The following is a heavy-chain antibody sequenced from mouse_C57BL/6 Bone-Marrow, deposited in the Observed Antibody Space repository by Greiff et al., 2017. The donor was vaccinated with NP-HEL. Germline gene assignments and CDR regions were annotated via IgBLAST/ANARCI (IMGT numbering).Heavy chain of an antibody. D-gene: IGHD1-1*01. CDR1: GYTFTSYW. V-gene: IGHV1-72*01. Sequence: QVQLQQSGAELVQPGASVKLSCKASGYTFTSYWMHWVKQRPGRGLEWIGRIDPNSGGTKYNEKFTSKATLTVDKPSSSAYRQRSSLTSEDSAVYYCARSCYYGSSYGFAYWGQGTLVTVSA. CDR3: ARSCYYGSSYGFAY. CDR2: IDPNSGGT. J-gene: IGHJ3*01.